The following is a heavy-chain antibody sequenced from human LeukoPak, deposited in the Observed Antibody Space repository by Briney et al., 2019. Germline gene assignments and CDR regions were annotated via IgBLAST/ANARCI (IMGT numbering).Heavy chain of an antibody. Sequence: PSETLSLTCAVYVGSFSGYYWSWIRQPPGKGLEWIGEINHSGNTNYNPSLKSRVTISVDTSKNQFSLKLSSVTAADTAVYYCARETKGLWFGEPYWFDPWGQGTLVTVSS. V-gene: IGHV4-34*01. CDR2: INHSGNT. J-gene: IGHJ5*02. D-gene: IGHD3-10*01. CDR3: ARETKGLWFGEPYWFDP. CDR1: VGSFSGYY.